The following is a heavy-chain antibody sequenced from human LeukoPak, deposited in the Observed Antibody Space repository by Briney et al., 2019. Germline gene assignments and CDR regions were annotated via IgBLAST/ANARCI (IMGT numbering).Heavy chain of an antibody. CDR2: ISGSGGST. J-gene: IGHJ6*03. CDR3: AKARYNYYYYMDV. V-gene: IGHV3-23*01. Sequence: GGTLRLSCAASGFTFSSYGMSWVRQAPGKGLEWVSAISGSGGSTYYADSVKGRFTISRDNSKNTLYLQMNSLRAEDTAVYYCAKARYNYYYYMDVWGKGTTVTISS. CDR1: GFTFSSYG.